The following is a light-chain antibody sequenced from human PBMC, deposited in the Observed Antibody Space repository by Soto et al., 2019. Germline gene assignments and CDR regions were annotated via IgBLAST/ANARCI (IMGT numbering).Light chain of an antibody. Sequence: QSALTQPASVSGSPGQSITISCTGTSSDVGGYDYVSWFQQHPGRAPKLMIYDVSYRPSGVSNRFPGSKSGNTASLTISGLQAEDEADYYCSSYTSSSTLEVFGTGTKLTVL. CDR3: SSYTSSSTLEV. CDR1: SSDVGGYDY. V-gene: IGLV2-14*01. CDR2: DVS. J-gene: IGLJ1*01.